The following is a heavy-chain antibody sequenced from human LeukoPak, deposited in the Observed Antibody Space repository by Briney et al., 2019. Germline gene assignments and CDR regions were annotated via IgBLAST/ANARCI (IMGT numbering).Heavy chain of an antibody. J-gene: IGHJ5*02. CDR3: ARHLTDVGGYYYDSSAELYEVAFDP. V-gene: IGHV4-39*01. Sequence: KSSETLSLTCTVSGGSISSSSYYWGWIRQPPGKGLEWIGSIYYSGSTYYNPSLKSRVTISVDTSKNQFSLKLSSVTAADTAVYYCARHLTDVGGYYYDSSAELYEVAFDPWGQGTLVTVSS. CDR1: GGSISSSSYY. D-gene: IGHD3-22*01. CDR2: IYYSGST.